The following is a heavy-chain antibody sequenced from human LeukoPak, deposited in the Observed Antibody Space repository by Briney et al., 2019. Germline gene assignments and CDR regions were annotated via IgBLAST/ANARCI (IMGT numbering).Heavy chain of an antibody. CDR3: AREGMVRGVPDAFDL. Sequence: GGSLRLSCAASGFTFSNFWMDWVRQVPGKRPERVANIKQDGIEKYFLGSVKGRFAISRDNAKNLLYLQMTSLRVEDTAIYYCAREGMVRGVPDAFDLWGQGTMVTVSS. D-gene: IGHD3-10*01. V-gene: IGHV3-7*01. CDR1: GFTFSNFW. CDR2: IKQDGIEK. J-gene: IGHJ3*01.